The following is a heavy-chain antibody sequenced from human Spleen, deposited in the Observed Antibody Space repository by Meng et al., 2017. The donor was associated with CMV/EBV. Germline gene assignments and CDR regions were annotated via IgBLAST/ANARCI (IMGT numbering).Heavy chain of an antibody. V-gene: IGHV3-33*03. CDR3: AKVGDVGGSYDH. J-gene: IGHJ4*02. Sequence: GESLKISCAASGFNFDNYGMHWVRQAPGKGLECVAVIYHDGSNKYYADSVKGRFTISRDNSKSTLYLQMNGLRPDDTAVYYCAKVGDVGGSYDHWGQGTLVTVSS. D-gene: IGHD3-10*01. CDR2: IYHDGSNK. CDR1: GFNFDNYG.